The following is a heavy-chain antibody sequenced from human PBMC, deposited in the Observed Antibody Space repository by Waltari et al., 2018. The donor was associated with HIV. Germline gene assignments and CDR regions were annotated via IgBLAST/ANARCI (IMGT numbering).Heavy chain of an antibody. D-gene: IGHD1-26*01. Sequence: QIELVQSGAEVKKPGASVKVSCEASGYTFFSYGISWVRQAPGQGLEWMGWISGYNGKTYYAQKCQGRVTMTTDTSTGTSYMELRSLRSDDTAVYYCARDSQVGQQNYYYYGLDVWGQGTTVTVSS. CDR3: ARDSQVGQQNYYYYGLDV. J-gene: IGHJ6*02. V-gene: IGHV1-18*01. CDR2: ISGYNGKT. CDR1: GYTFFSYG.